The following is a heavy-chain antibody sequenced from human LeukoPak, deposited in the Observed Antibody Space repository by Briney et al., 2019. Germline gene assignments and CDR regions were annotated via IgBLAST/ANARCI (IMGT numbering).Heavy chain of an antibody. D-gene: IGHD6-6*01. CDR1: GGTFSSYA. J-gene: IGHJ4*02. CDR3: ASYSSSSGGFDY. CDR2: IIPIFGTA. V-gene: IGHV1-69*13. Sequence: VKVSCKASGGTFSSYAISWVRQAPGQGLEWMGGIIPIFGTANYAQKFQGRVTITADESTSTAYMELSSLRSEDTAVYYCASYSSSSGGFDYWGQGTLVTVSS.